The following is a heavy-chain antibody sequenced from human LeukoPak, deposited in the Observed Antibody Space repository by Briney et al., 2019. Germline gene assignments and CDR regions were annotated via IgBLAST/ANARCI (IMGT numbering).Heavy chain of an antibody. CDR3: ARRVRVYYYYMDV. D-gene: IGHD3-10*01. Sequence: KPSETLSLTCAVYGGSFSGYYWSWIRQPPGKGLEWIGEINHSGSTNYNPSLKSRVTISVDTSKNRFSLKLSSVTAADTAVYYCARRVRVYYYYMDVWGKGTTVTVSS. V-gene: IGHV4-34*01. J-gene: IGHJ6*03. CDR1: GGSFSGYY. CDR2: INHSGST.